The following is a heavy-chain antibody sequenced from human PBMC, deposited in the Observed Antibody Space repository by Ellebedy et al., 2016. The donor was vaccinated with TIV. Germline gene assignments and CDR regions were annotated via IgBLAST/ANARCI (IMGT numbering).Heavy chain of an antibody. D-gene: IGHD6-19*01. Sequence: MPSETLSLTCTVSGGSISTYYWSWVRQPPGKGLEWIGYIYSSGSTNYNPSLKSRLTISVDTSKNQFSLKLSSVTVPDTAVYYCARVRGSAFDYWGQGTLVTVSS. CDR2: IYSSGST. J-gene: IGHJ4*02. V-gene: IGHV4-59*01. CDR3: ARVRGSAFDY. CDR1: GGSISTYY.